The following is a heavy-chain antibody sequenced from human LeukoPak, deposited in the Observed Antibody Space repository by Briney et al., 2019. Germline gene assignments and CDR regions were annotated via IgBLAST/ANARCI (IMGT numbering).Heavy chain of an antibody. CDR1: GFTVSSNY. CDR2: IYSGGST. D-gene: IGHD3-22*01. J-gene: IGHJ4*02. CDR3: ARDKGYYDSSGSFDY. Sequence: GGSLRLSCAASGFTVSSNYMSWVRQAPGKGLEWVSVIYSGGSTYYADSVKGRFTISRGNSKNTLYLQMNSLRAEDTAVYYCARDKGYYDSSGSFDYWGQGTLVTVSS. V-gene: IGHV3-53*01.